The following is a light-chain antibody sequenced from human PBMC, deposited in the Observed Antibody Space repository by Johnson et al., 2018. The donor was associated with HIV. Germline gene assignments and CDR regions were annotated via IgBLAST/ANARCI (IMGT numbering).Light chain of an antibody. V-gene: IGLV1-51*01. J-gene: IGLJ1*01. CDR3: GTWDSSLSAV. Sequence: QSVLTQPPSVSAAPGQKVTISCSGSSSNIGNNYVSWYQQLPGTAPKLLIYDNNKRPSGIPDRLSGSKSGPSATQGLTGHQTGDEADYYCGTWDSSLSAVFGAGTKVTAL. CDR2: DNN. CDR1: SSNIGNNY.